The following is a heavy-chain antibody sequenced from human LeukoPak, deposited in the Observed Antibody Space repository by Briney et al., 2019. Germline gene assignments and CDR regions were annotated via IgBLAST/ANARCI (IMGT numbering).Heavy chain of an antibody. Sequence: SETLSLTCTVFGGSISNSYWSWIRQPPGKGLEGIGFFHDSESTNYNPSLKSRVSISLDTSKNQVSLWLSSVTAADKAVYYCARGDASGRPGIGFDFWGQGTLVTVSS. CDR2: FHDSEST. CDR1: GGSISNSY. D-gene: IGHD1-26*01. J-gene: IGHJ4*02. CDR3: ARGDASGRPGIGFDF. V-gene: IGHV4-59*01.